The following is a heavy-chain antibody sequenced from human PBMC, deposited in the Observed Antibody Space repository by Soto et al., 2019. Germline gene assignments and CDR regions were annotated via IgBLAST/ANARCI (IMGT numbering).Heavy chain of an antibody. CDR2: INPSSGRT. D-gene: IGHD2-15*01. CDR3: ARDHNFGFILYAMDV. J-gene: IGHJ6*02. CDR1: GYTFTSYS. V-gene: IGHV1-46*01. Sequence: ASVKVSCKASGYTFTSYSMHWVRQAPGQGLEWMGIINPSSGRTSYAQNFQGRVTMTSDTSTSIVYMEMSSLKSEDTAVYYCARDHNFGFILYAMDVWGQGTTVTV.